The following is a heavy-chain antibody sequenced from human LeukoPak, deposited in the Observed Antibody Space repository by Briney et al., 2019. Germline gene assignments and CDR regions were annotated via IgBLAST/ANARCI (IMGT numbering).Heavy chain of an antibody. CDR3: ASGGDCSSTSCRIFDY. CDR1: GYTFTGYY. V-gene: IGHV1-2*04. J-gene: IGHJ4*02. CDR2: INPNSGGT. D-gene: IGHD2-2*01. Sequence: ASVKVSCKASGYTFTGYYMHWVRQAPGQGLEWMGWINPNSGGTNYAQKFQGWVTMTRDTSISTAYMELSRLRSDDTAVYYCASGGDCSSTSCRIFDYWGQGTLVTVSS.